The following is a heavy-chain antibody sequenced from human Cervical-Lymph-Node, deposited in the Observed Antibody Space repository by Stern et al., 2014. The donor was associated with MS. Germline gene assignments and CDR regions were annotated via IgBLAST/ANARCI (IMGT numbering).Heavy chain of an antibody. V-gene: IGHV3-23*04. CDR1: GFTFSTYA. CDR3: AKDLGRGVVVVPLYGLDV. D-gene: IGHD2-2*01. J-gene: IGHJ6*02. CDR2: ISDSGVYT. Sequence: EVQLVQSGGGLVQPGGSLRLSCAASGFTFSTYAFSWVRQAPGKGLEWVSSISDSGVYTYYADSVKGRFTISRDKSKSMLYLEMQSLRAEDTAVYHCAKDLGRGVVVVPLYGLDVWGQGTTVTVSS.